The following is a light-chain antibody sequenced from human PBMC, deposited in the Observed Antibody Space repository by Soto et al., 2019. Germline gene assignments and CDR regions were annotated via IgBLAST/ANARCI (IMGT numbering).Light chain of an antibody. Sequence: QSVLTQPPSVSGAPGQRVTLSCTGNRSNLGAGYDVHWYQQLPGAAPKLVIFGNRNRPSGVPERFSGSKSGTSASLAITGLQAEDEADYYCQAYDYSLTAAVFRGWTKVTVL. J-gene: IGLJ3*02. CDR1: RSNLGAGYD. CDR2: GNR. V-gene: IGLV1-40*01. CDR3: QAYDYSLTAAV.